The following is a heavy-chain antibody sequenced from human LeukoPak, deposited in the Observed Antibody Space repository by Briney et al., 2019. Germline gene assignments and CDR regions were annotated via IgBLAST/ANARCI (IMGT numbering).Heavy chain of an antibody. D-gene: IGHD6-19*01. CDR3: ATKQWLAPPPDS. J-gene: IGHJ4*02. CDR2: INTDGTVT. CDR1: GFTFSKYW. Sequence: GESLRLSCAASGFTFSKYWMLWVRQAPGKGLESVSRINTDGTVTTYADSVKGRFTVSRDNADNTMFLQMNSVRDEDTAVYYCATKQWLAPPPDSWGQGAPVTVSS. V-gene: IGHV3-74*01.